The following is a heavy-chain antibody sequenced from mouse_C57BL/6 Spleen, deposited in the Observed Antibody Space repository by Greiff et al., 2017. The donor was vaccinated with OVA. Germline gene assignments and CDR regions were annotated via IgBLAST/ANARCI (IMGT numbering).Heavy chain of an antibody. V-gene: IGHV1-81*01. Sequence: QVQLQQSGAELARPGASVKLSCKASGYTFTSYGISWVKQRTGQGLEWIGEIYPRSGNTYYNEKFKGKATLTADKSSSTAYMELRSLTSEDSAVYFCARGVITTVVATYYFDHWGQGTTLTVSS. D-gene: IGHD1-1*01. CDR3: ARGVITTVVATYYFDH. J-gene: IGHJ2*01. CDR2: IYPRSGNT. CDR1: GYTFTSYG.